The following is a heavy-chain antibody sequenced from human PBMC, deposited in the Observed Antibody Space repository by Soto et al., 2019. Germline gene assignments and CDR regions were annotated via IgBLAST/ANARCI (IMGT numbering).Heavy chain of an antibody. CDR1: GYTFNSHA. CDR2: INAGNGNT. J-gene: IGHJ5*02. CDR3: GRDQSGIGYYVDWFDP. Sequence: VKVSCKASGYTFNSHAIHWVRQAPGQRPEWLGWINAGNGNTYYSEKFEGRVTFTRDTAATTVNMELTSLTPEDTAIYYCGRDQSGIGYYVDWFDPWGQGTLVTVSS. V-gene: IGHV1-3*01. D-gene: IGHD3-10*02.